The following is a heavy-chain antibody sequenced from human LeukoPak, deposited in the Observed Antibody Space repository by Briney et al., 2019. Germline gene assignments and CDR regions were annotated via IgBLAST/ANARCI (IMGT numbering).Heavy chain of an antibody. CDR3: ATIPMYSGSYSYAFDI. J-gene: IGHJ3*02. V-gene: IGHV1-2*06. CDR1: GYTFTGYY. D-gene: IGHD1-26*01. CDR2: INPNSGGT. Sequence: GASVKVSCKASGYTFTGYYMHCVRQAPGQGLEWMGRINPNSGGTNYAQKFQGRVTMTRDTSISTAYMELSRLRSDDTAVYYCATIPMYSGSYSYAFDIWGQGTMVTVS.